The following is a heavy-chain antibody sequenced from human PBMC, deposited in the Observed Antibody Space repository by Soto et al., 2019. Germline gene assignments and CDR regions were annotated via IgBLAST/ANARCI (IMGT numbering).Heavy chain of an antibody. D-gene: IGHD3-9*01. V-gene: IGHV3-23*01. Sequence: GGSLRLSCAASGFTFSSYAMSWVRQAPGKGLEWVSAISGSGGSTYYADSVKGRFTISRDNSKNTLYLQMNSLRAEDTAVYYCARLRYFDWLLYFDYWGQGTPVTVSS. CDR1: GFTFSSYA. CDR3: ARLRYFDWLLYFDY. CDR2: ISGSGGST. J-gene: IGHJ4*02.